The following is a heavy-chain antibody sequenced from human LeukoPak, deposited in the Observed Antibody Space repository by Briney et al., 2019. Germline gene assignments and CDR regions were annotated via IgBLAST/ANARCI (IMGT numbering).Heavy chain of an antibody. CDR1: GFTFSSYA. CDR2: ISGSGDST. CDR3: ASRVEGYYDYSPFDY. Sequence: GGSLRLSCAASGFTFSSYAMNWVRQAPGEGLEWVSSISGSGDSTNYADSVKGRFSISRDNSRDTLYLQMNSLRADDTAVYYCASRVEGYYDYSPFDYWGQGSLVTVSS. V-gene: IGHV3-23*01. J-gene: IGHJ4*02. D-gene: IGHD3-22*01.